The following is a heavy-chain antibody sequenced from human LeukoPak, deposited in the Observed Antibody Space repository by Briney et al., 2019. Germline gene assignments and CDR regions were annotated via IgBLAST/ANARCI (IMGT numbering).Heavy chain of an antibody. CDR3: AREASSSGWCFLDY. V-gene: IGHV3-66*01. D-gene: IGHD6-19*01. Sequence: GGSLRLSCAASGFTVSSNYMSWVRQAPGKGLEWVSIIYSGGNTFYADPVKGRFTISRDNYKNTLFLQMNSLRAEDTAVYYCAREASSSGWCFLDYWGQGTLVTVSS. J-gene: IGHJ4*02. CDR1: GFTVSSNY. CDR2: IYSGGNT.